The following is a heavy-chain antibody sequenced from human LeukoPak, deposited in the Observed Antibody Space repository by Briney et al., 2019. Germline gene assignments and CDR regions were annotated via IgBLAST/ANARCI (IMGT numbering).Heavy chain of an antibody. CDR2: IYSGGST. Sequence: PGGSLRLSCAASGFTVSSNYMSWVRQAPGKGLEWVSVIYSGGSTYYADSVKGRFTISRDNSKNTLYLQMNSLRAEDTAVYYCATDALMITFGGPRDPTLYYYYGMDVWGQGTTVTVSS. D-gene: IGHD3-16*01. V-gene: IGHV3-53*01. CDR3: ATDALMITFGGPRDPTLYYYYGMDV. CDR1: GFTVSSNY. J-gene: IGHJ6*02.